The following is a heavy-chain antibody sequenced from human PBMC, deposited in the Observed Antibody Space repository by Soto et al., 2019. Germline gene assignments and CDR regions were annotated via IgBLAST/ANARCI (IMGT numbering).Heavy chain of an antibody. Sequence: QVQLQESGPGLVKPSETLSLTCTVSGDSVSSDNYYWTWIRQPPGKGLEWIGYIYSSGSTNYNPSLKSRVTISLDTSSNQFSLKLTSVTAADTAVYYCAKTVSYYDTSGPDYWGQGTLVTVSS. D-gene: IGHD3-22*01. CDR1: GDSVSSDNYY. CDR3: AKTVSYYDTSGPDY. CDR2: IYSSGST. J-gene: IGHJ4*02. V-gene: IGHV4-61*01.